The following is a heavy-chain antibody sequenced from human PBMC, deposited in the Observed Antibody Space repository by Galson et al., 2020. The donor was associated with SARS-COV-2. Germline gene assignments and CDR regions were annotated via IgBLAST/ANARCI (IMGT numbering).Heavy chain of an antibody. Sequence: SETLSLTCSVSGGFISTYYWSWIRQPPGKGLEWIGYIYYSGRTNYNPSLKSRVTISVDTSKNQFSLKLSSVTAADTAVYYCARGDDSNSPTYYYYYGMDVWGQGTTVTVSS. CDR3: ARGDDSNSPTYYYYYGMDV. V-gene: IGHV4-59*01. CDR2: IYYSGRT. J-gene: IGHJ6*02. D-gene: IGHD4-4*01. CDR1: GGFISTYY.